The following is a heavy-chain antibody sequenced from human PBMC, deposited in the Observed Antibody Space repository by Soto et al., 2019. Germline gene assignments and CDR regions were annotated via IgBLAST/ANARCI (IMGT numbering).Heavy chain of an antibody. J-gene: IGHJ4*02. CDR1: GFTFNSYW. Sequence: GGSLRLSCAASGFTFNSYWMHWVRQAPGKGLVWVSRINSDGSSISYADSVKGRFTISRDNAKNTLYLQMNSLRAEDTAVYYCARDPSNYYDSSVVSAPFDYWGQGTLVTVSS. CDR3: ARDPSNYYDSSVVSAPFDY. V-gene: IGHV3-74*01. D-gene: IGHD3-22*01. CDR2: INSDGSSI.